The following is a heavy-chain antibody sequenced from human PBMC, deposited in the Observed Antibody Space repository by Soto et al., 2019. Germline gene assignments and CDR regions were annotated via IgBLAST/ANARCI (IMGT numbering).Heavy chain of an antibody. J-gene: IGHJ3*02. V-gene: IGHV3-74*01. CDR3: ASGDRGAVDT. Sequence: EVQLVESGGGLVQPGESLRLSCAASGFTFSYYWMHWVRQAPGKGLVWVTRIHSDGSSTTYAASVKGRFTIARDNARNTVYLQMNSLRVEDTAVYYCASGDRGAVDTWGRGTVVTVSS. D-gene: IGHD4-17*01. CDR1: GFTFSYYW. CDR2: IHSDGSST.